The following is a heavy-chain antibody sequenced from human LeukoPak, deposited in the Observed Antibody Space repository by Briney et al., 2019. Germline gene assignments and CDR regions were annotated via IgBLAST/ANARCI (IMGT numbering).Heavy chain of an antibody. J-gene: IGHJ3*02. V-gene: IGHV4-59*01. CDR3: ARNDGYHDMLTGYRAFDI. D-gene: IGHD3-9*01. Sequence: PSETLSLTCSVSGVSISGYYWSWIRQPPGKQLEWIGYIYRSESSNYNPSLKSRVSISLDTSKNQLSLKLSSVIAADTAVYYCARNDGYHDMLTGYRAFDIWGPGLMVTVSS. CDR2: IYRSESS. CDR1: GVSISGYY.